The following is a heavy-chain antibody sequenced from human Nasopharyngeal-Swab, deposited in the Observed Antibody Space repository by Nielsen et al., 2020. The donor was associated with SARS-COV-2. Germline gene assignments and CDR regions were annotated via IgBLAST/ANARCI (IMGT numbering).Heavy chain of an antibody. CDR1: GGSFSGYQ. Sequence: SETLSLTCAVYGGSFSGYQWSWIRQPPGKGLEWIGEINHSGGTNYNPSLKSRVTISVDTSKTQFSLKLSSVTAADTAVYYCARQIVSYYYDSSGYRLREYWGQGTLVTVSS. V-gene: IGHV4-34*01. J-gene: IGHJ4*02. D-gene: IGHD3-22*01. CDR2: INHSGGT. CDR3: ARQIVSYYYDSSGYRLREY.